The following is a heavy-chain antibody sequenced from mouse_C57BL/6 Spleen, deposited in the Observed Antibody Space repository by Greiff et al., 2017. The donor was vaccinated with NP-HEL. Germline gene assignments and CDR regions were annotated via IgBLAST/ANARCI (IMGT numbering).Heavy chain of an antibody. J-gene: IGHJ4*01. CDR3: VRQGNSNYGWAMDY. CDR1: GFSFNTYA. D-gene: IGHD2-5*01. CDR2: IRSKSNNYAT. Sequence: EVKVVESGGGLVQPKGSLKLSCAASGFSFNTYAMNWVRQAPGKGLEWVARIRSKSNNYATYYADSVKDRFTISRDDSESMLYLQMNNLKTEDTAMYYCVRQGNSNYGWAMDYWGQGTSVTVSS. V-gene: IGHV10-1*01.